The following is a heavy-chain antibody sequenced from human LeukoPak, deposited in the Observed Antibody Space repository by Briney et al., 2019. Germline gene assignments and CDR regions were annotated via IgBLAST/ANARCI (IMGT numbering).Heavy chain of an antibody. Sequence: PGRSLRLSCAASGFTFSSYGMHWVRQAPGKGLEWVALISDDGNNQYYADSVKGRFTISRDNSKNTLYLQMNSLRAEDTAVYYCAKGYGSGSYDLNWFAPWGQGTLVTVSS. CDR1: GFTFSSYG. J-gene: IGHJ5*02. V-gene: IGHV3-30*18. CDR3: AKGYGSGSYDLNWFAP. CDR2: ISDDGNNQ. D-gene: IGHD3-10*01.